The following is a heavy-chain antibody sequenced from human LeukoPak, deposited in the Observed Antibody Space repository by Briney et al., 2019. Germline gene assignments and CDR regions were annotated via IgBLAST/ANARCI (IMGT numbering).Heavy chain of an antibody. D-gene: IGHD6-19*01. CDR1: EFTFSNYW. CDR3: ATNSGWYGVS. J-gene: IGHJ4*02. CDR2: ISPSGTDI. V-gene: IGHV3-11*01. Sequence: GGSLRLSCTASEFTFSNYWVTWVRQAPGKGLESVSYISPSGTDISYADSVKGRFTISRDNAKNSLYLQMNSLRAEDTALYYCATNSGWYGVSWGQGTLVTVSS.